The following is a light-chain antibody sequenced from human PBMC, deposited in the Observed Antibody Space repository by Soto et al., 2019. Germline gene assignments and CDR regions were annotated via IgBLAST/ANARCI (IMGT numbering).Light chain of an antibody. J-gene: IGKJ1*01. CDR3: HQCAHSPLT. CDR1: HSVPKDF. CDR2: DAV. Sequence: EIVLTQSPATLSLSPGERATLSCRASHSVPKDFLAWYQQKPGQPPWLIIDDAVNRATGVPDRFIGSGSGTDFTLTISRLEPEDFAVYYCHQCAHSPLTFGQGTKVEIK. V-gene: IGKV3-20*01.